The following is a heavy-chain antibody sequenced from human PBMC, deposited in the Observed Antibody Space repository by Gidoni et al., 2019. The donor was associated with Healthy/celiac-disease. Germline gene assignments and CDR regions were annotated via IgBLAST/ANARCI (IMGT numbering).Heavy chain of an antibody. CDR3: VSSGGYMDV. CDR2: IYYSGST. Sequence: QLQLQESGPGLGTPPETLSPTCTVSGGSISSSSYYWGWIRQPPGKGLEWIGSIYYSGSTYYNPSLKSRVTISVDTSKNQFSLKLSSVTAADTAVYYCVSSGGYMDVWGKGTTVTVSS. D-gene: IGHD6-25*01. CDR1: GGSISSSSYY. V-gene: IGHV4-39*01. J-gene: IGHJ6*03.